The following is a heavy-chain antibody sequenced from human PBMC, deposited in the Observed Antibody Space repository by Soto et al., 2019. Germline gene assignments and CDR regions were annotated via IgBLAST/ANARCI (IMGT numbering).Heavy chain of an antibody. V-gene: IGHV3-23*01. CDR1: GFTFSIFA. J-gene: IGHJ4*02. D-gene: IGHD7-27*01. Sequence: GSLRRSCAGSGFTFSIFAMSWVRQSPGKGLEWVSTISGSGGSTYYADAVKGRFTISRDNSMGTLYLQMKSLRVEDTDIYYCAKEVSLGSTVDLGYWGQGAPVTVSS. CDR3: AKEVSLGSTVDLGY. CDR2: ISGSGGST.